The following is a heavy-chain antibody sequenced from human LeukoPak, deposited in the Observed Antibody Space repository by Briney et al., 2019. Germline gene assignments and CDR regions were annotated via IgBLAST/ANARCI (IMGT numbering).Heavy chain of an antibody. J-gene: IGHJ6*02. CDR3: ARDLNTGMDV. D-gene: IGHD2/OR15-2a*01. CDR1: GFTFSDYY. CDR2: ISGNSRFR. Sequence: GGSLRLSCAASGFTFSDYYINWIRQAPGKGLEWLSYISGNSRFREYADSVKGRFTISRDNARNLLFLQIDSLRAEDTAVYYCARDLNTGMDVWGRGTTVTVSS. V-gene: IGHV3-11*05.